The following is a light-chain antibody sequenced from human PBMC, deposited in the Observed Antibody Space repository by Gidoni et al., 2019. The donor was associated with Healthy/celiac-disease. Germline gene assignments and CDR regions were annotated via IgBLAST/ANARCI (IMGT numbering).Light chain of an antibody. J-gene: IGKJ4*01. CDR3: QQYYSPPWT. CDR1: QNVLYSTNNKNY. V-gene: IGKV4-1*01. Sequence: IVMTQSPESLAVSLGETATINCTSGQNVLYSTNNKNYLAGYQQKAGQSPKLLIYWASTRESGVPDRVTGSWSGTDFTLTIICRLAEDVAGYSFQQYYSPPWTFXGXTKVEIK. CDR2: WAS.